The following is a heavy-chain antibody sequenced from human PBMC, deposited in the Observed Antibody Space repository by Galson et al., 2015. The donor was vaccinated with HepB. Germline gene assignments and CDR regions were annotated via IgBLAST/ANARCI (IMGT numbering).Heavy chain of an antibody. CDR1: GFSLSTSAVG. CDR3: AHSPAYDYGYKGLVWFDP. CDR2: IYWDDDK. D-gene: IGHD3-10*01. V-gene: IGHV2-5*02. J-gene: IGHJ5*02. Sequence: PALVKPTQTLTLTCTFSGFSLSTSAVGVGWIRQPPGKALEWLALIYWDDDKYYSPSLKSRLTITKDTSKNQVVLTMTNMDPVDTGTYYCAHSPAYDYGYKGLVWFDPWGQGTLVTVSS.